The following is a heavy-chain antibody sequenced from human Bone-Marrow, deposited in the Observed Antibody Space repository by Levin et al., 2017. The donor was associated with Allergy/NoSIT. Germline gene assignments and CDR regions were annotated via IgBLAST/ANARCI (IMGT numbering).Heavy chain of an antibody. D-gene: IGHD6-6*01. V-gene: IGHV1-2*06. CDR3: ARYYSSYDY. J-gene: IGHJ4*02. Sequence: EASVKVSCKASGYTFTGNYMHWVRQAPGQGLEWMGRINPNSGGTNYAQKFQGRVTMTRDTSINTAYVELNRLTYDDTAVYYCARYYSSYDYWGQGTLVTVSS. CDR2: INPNSGGT. CDR1: GYTFTGNY.